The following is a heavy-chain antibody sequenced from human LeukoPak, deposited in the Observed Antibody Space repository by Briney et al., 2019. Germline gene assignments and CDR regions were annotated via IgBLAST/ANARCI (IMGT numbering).Heavy chain of an antibody. V-gene: IGHV4-59*08. CDR3: ASRRGSIGYFDY. J-gene: IGHJ4*02. CDR1: GGSISSYY. Sequence: PSETLSLTCTVSGGSISSYYWSWIRQPPGKGLEWIGYIYYSGSTNYNPSLKSRVTISVDTSKNQFSLKLSSVTAADTAVYYCASRRGSIGYFDYWGQGTLATVSS. D-gene: IGHD2-15*01. CDR2: IYYSGST.